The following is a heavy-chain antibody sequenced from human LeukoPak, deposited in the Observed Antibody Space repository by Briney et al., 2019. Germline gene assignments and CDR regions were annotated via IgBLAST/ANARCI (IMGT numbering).Heavy chain of an antibody. J-gene: IGHJ6*02. Sequence: PGGSLRLSCAASGFTFSSYSMNWVRQAPGKGLEWVSSISSSSSYIYYADSVKGRFTISRDNAKNSLYLQMNSLRAEDTAVYFCARAPCSGGFCYSYYYGMDVWGQGTTVTVSS. CDR3: ARAPCSGGFCYSYYYGMDV. D-gene: IGHD2-15*01. V-gene: IGHV3-21*01. CDR2: ISSSSSYI. CDR1: GFTFSSYS.